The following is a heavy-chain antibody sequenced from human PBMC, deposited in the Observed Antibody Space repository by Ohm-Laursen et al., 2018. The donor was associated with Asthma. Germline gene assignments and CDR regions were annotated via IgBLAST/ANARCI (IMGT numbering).Heavy chain of an antibody. J-gene: IGHJ6*02. CDR2: ISDDGSNK. CDR3: ARERYYYDSSGYLHYNGMDV. CDR1: GFTFSSYG. V-gene: IGHV3-30*19. Sequence: SLRLSCAAPGFTFSSYGMHWVRQAPGKGLEWVAVISDDGSNKYYADSVKGRFTISRDNSKTTLYLQMNSLRDEDTAVYYCARERYYYDSSGYLHYNGMDVWGQGTTVTVSS. D-gene: IGHD3-22*01.